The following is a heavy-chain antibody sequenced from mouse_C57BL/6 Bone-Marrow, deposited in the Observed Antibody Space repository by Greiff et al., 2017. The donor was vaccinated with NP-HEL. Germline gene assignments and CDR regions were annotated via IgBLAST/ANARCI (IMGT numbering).Heavy chain of an antibody. J-gene: IGHJ3*01. Sequence: QVQLQQSGAELVKPGASVKLSCKASGYTFTSYWMHWVKQRPGQGLEWIGMIHPNSGSTNYNEKFKSKATLTVDKSSSTAYMQLSSLTSEDSAVYYCAPYYYGSSYAWFAYWGQGTLVTVSA. V-gene: IGHV1-64*01. D-gene: IGHD1-1*01. CDR2: IHPNSGST. CDR1: GYTFTSYW. CDR3: APYYYGSSYAWFAY.